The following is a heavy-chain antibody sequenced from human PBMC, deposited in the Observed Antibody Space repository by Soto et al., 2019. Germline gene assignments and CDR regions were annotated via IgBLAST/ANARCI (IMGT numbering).Heavy chain of an antibody. CDR1: GYTFTSYD. Sequence: GASVKVSCKASGYTFTSYDISWVRQAPGQGLEWMGWISAYNGNTNYAQKLQGRVTMTTDTSTSTAYMELRSLRSDDTAVYYCARGGRWELLYYYYGMDVWGQGTTVTVSS. CDR3: ARGGRWELLYYYYGMDV. CDR2: ISAYNGNT. D-gene: IGHD1-26*01. V-gene: IGHV1-18*01. J-gene: IGHJ6*02.